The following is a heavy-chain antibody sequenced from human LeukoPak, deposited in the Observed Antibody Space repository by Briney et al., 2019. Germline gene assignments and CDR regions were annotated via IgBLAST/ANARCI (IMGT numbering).Heavy chain of an antibody. J-gene: IGHJ4*02. D-gene: IGHD1-20*01. CDR2: ISSSSSYI. V-gene: IGHV3-21*01. CDR3: ARDLTGTDDY. CDR1: GFTITSNY. Sequence: GGSLRLSCAASGFTITSNYMSWVRQAPGKGLEWVSSISSSSSYIYYADTVKGRFTISRDNAKNSLYLQMNSLRAEDTAVYYCARDLTGTDDYWGQGTLVTVSS.